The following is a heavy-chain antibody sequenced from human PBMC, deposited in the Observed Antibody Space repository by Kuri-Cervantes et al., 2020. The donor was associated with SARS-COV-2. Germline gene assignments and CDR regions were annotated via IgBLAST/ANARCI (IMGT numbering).Heavy chain of an antibody. Sequence: GGSLRLSCAASGFTFSSYWMSWVRQAPGKGLEWVANIKQDGSEKYYVDSVKGRFTISRDNAKNSLYLQMNSLRAEDTAVYYCARKRTVVTDGPIDYWGQGTLVTVSS. D-gene: IGHD2-21*02. CDR3: ARKRTVVTDGPIDY. J-gene: IGHJ4*02. V-gene: IGHV3-7*01. CDR1: GFTFSSYW. CDR2: IKQDGSEK.